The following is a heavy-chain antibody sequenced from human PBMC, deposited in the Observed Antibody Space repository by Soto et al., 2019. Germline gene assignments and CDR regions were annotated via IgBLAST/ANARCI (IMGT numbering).Heavy chain of an antibody. J-gene: IGHJ2*01. CDR3: ARADVATTTSPRTWYFDL. D-gene: IGHD5-12*01. V-gene: IGHV1-18*01. CDR2: ISAYNGNT. Sequence: QVQLVQSGAEVKKPGASVKVSCKASGYTFTSYGISWVRQAPGQGLEWMGWISAYNGNTNYAQKLQGRVTMTTDTSTSTAYMELRSLRSDDTAVYYCARADVATTTSPRTWYFDLWGRGTLVTVSS. CDR1: GYTFTSYG.